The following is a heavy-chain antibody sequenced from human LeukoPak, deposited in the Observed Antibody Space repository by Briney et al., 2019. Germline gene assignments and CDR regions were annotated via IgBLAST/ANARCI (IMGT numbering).Heavy chain of an antibody. CDR3: ARLTSFADLLTATRRSWFDP. V-gene: IGHV5-51*01. D-gene: IGHD2-21*02. CDR1: GYSFNNFW. J-gene: IGHJ5*02. Sequence: GESLKISCKVSGYSFNNFWIGWVRQMPGKGLEWMGIIFPGDSDTRYRPSLQGQVTISVDKSIDTAFLQWSSLKASDSAIYYCARLTSFADLLTATRRSWFDPWGQGTLVTVSS. CDR2: IFPGDSDT.